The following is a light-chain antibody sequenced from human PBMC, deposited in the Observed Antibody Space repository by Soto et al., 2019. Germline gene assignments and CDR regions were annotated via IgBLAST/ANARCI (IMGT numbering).Light chain of an antibody. V-gene: IGLV1-40*01. CDR1: SSNIGAGYD. CDR2: GNS. J-gene: IGLJ3*02. Sequence: QLVLTQPPSVSGAPGQRVTISCTGSSSNIGAGYDVHWYQQLPGTAPKLLIYGNSNRPSGVPDRFSGSKSGASASLAITGLHAEVEADYYCQSYDSSLPGSVFGGGTNLTVL. CDR3: QSYDSSLPGSV.